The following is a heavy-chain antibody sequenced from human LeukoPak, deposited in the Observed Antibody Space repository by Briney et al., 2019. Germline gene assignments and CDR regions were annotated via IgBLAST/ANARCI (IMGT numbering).Heavy chain of an antibody. Sequence: ASVKVSCKASGYTFTSYYMHWVRQAPGQGLEWMGIINPSGGSTSYAQKFQGRVTMTRDTSTSTVYMELSSLRSEDTAVYYGARVGYYYGSGSRRDAFDIWGQGTMVTVSS. J-gene: IGHJ3*02. V-gene: IGHV1-46*03. D-gene: IGHD3-10*01. CDR2: INPSGGST. CDR3: ARVGYYYGSGSRRDAFDI. CDR1: GYTFTSYY.